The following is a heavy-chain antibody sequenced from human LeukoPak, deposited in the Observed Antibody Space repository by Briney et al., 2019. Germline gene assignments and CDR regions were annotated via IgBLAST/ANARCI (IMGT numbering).Heavy chain of an antibody. Sequence: ASVKVSCKASGYTFTGYYMHWVRQAPGQGLEWMGIINPSGGSTSYAQKFQGRVTMTRDMSTSTVYMELSSLRSEDTAVYYCAQEVPRAGNWFDPWGQGTLVTVSS. D-gene: IGHD1-14*01. CDR2: INPSGGST. CDR3: AQEVPRAGNWFDP. CDR1: GYTFTGYY. V-gene: IGHV1-46*01. J-gene: IGHJ5*02.